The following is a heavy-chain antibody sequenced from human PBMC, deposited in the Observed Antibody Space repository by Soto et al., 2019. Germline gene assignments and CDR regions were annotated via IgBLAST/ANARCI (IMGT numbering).Heavy chain of an antibody. CDR2: MNPNSGNT. Sequence: ASVKVSCKASGYTFTSYDINWVRQATGQGLEWMGWMNPNSGNTGYAQKFQGRVTMTRNTSISTAYMELSSLRSEDTAVYYCARGGLVRYFDWLGVDYYYMDVWGKGTTVTVSS. J-gene: IGHJ6*03. CDR1: GYTFTSYD. D-gene: IGHD3-9*01. V-gene: IGHV1-8*01. CDR3: ARGGLVRYFDWLGVDYYYMDV.